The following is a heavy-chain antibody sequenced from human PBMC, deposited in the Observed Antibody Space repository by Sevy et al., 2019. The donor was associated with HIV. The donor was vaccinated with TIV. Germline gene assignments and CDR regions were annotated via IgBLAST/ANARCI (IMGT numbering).Heavy chain of an antibody. Sequence: GGSLRLSCAVSGFTFSSYAMNWVRQAPGKGLEWVSGISGSGVSTYYADSVKGRFTISRDNSRNTLYLQINSLRAEDTALYYCAKDLAYDNTYPDFWGQGTLVTVSS. CDR3: AKDLAYDNTYPDF. J-gene: IGHJ4*02. D-gene: IGHD3-22*01. CDR2: ISGSGVST. V-gene: IGHV3-23*01. CDR1: GFTFSSYA.